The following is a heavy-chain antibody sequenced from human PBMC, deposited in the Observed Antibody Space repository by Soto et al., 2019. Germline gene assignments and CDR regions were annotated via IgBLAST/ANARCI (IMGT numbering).Heavy chain of an antibody. CDR1: GYSFTSYA. CDR3: ASAGDYYHNRAYFY. Sequence: ASVKVSCKASGYSFTSYAISWVRQAPGQGLEWMGWISTYNGNTNYAQNLQGRVTMTTDTSTTTAYMELRSLRSDDTAVYYCASAGDYYHNRAYFYWGQGTLVTVSS. CDR2: ISTYNGNT. D-gene: IGHD3-22*01. V-gene: IGHV1-18*01. J-gene: IGHJ4*02.